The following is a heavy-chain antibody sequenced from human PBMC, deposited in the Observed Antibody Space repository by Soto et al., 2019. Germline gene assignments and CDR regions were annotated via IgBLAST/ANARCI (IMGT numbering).Heavy chain of an antibody. CDR2: IWYDGSNK. CDR1: GFTFSSYG. V-gene: IGHV3-33*01. D-gene: IGHD5-12*01. Sequence: QVQLVESGGGLVQPGRSLRLSCAASGFTFSSYGMHWVRQAPGKGLEWVAVIWYDGSNKYYADSVTGRFTISRDNSKNTIYLQMNSLRAEATAVYYGARGPGGGGYNFDYWGHGTPVTVSS. CDR3: ARGPGGGGYNFDY. J-gene: IGHJ4*01.